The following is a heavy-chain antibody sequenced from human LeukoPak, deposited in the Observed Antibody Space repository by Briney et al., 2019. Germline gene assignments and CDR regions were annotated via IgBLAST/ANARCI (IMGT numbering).Heavy chain of an antibody. Sequence: GGSLRLSCAASGFTFSSYAMHWVRQAPGKGLEYVSAISSNGGSTYYANSVKGRFTISRDNSKNTLYLQMNSLRAEDTAVYYCAKRGPGYDKSTYPPHYFDYWGQGTLVTVSS. CDR2: ISSNGGST. CDR3: AKRGPGYDKSTYPPHYFDY. V-gene: IGHV3-64*01. J-gene: IGHJ4*02. CDR1: GFTFSSYA. D-gene: IGHD3-22*01.